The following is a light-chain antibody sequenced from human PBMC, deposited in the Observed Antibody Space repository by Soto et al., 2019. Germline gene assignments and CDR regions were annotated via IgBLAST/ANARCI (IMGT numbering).Light chain of an antibody. V-gene: IGLV2-14*01. CDR2: EVS. Sequence: QSALTQPASVSGSPGQSITISCTGTSSDVGGFNYVSWYQHHPGKAPKLMIYEVSNRPSGVSNRFSGSKSANTASLTISGLQAEDEADYYCSSYTSTTLYVFGPGTKLTVL. CDR1: SSDVGGFNY. CDR3: SSYTSTTLYV. J-gene: IGLJ1*01.